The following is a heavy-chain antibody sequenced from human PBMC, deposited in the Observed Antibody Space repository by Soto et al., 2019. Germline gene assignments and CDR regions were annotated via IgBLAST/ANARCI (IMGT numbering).Heavy chain of an antibody. CDR2: IYYSGST. CDR1: GGSISSYY. J-gene: IGHJ4*02. Sequence: PSETLSLTCTVSGGSISSYYWSWIRQPPGKGLEWIGYIYYSGSTNYNPSLKSRVTISVDTSKNQFSLKLSSVTAADTALYYCARTYYDILTGYCLFDYWGQGTLVTVSS. V-gene: IGHV4-59*01. D-gene: IGHD3-9*01. CDR3: ARTYYDILTGYCLFDY.